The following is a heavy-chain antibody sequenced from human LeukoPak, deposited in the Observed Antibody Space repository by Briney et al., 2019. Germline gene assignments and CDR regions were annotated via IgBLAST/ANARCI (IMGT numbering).Heavy chain of an antibody. J-gene: IGHJ4*02. CDR2: ISGSGGST. D-gene: IGHD3-16*01. CDR1: GFTSSSYA. V-gene: IGHV3-23*01. CDR3: ADRGGDGNPHDY. Sequence: GGSLRLSCAASGFTSSSYAMSWVRQAPGKGLEWVSAISGSGGSTYYADSVKGRFTISRDNSKNTLYLQMNSLRAEDTAVYYCADRGGDGNPHDYWGQGTLVTVSS.